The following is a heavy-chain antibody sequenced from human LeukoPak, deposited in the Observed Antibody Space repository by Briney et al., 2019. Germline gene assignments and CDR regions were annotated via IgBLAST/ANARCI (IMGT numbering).Heavy chain of an antibody. CDR3: ARGGKISYYDSSGYRKSPLDY. CDR1: GFTFSDYY. Sequence: GGSLRLSCAASGFTFSDYYMSWIRQAPGKGLEWVSYISSSGSTMYYADSVKGRFTISRDNAKNSLYLQMNSLRAEDTAVYYCARGGKISYYDSSGYRKSPLDYWGQGTLVTVSS. CDR2: ISSSGSTM. V-gene: IGHV3-11*01. J-gene: IGHJ4*02. D-gene: IGHD3-22*01.